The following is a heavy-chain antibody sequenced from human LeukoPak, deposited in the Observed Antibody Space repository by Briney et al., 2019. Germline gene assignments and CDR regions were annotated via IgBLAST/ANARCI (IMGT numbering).Heavy chain of an antibody. CDR2: MNPDSGNT. D-gene: IGHD5-18*01. V-gene: IGHV1-8*01. Sequence: ASVTVSCKASGFTFSSYDINWVRQATGQGLEWMGWMNPDSGNTVYVQKFQGRVIMTRNTSTSTAYMELSSLRSEDTAVYFCARGRRGSSYVWLESYQYYYMDVWGKGTTVTVSS. CDR3: ARGRRGSSYVWLESYQYYYMDV. CDR1: GFTFSSYD. J-gene: IGHJ6*03.